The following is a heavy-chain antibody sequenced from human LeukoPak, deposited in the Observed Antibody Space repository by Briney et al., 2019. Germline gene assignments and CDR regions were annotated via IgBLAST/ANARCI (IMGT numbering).Heavy chain of an antibody. CDR1: GFTFSSYG. Sequence: GGSLRLSCAASGFTFSSYGMRWVRQAPGKGLEWVAVISYDGSNKYYADSVKGRFTISRDNSKNTLYLQMNSLRAEDTAVYYCAKARRLFGYFDYWGQGTLVTVSS. D-gene: IGHD2-21*01. CDR2: ISYDGSNK. CDR3: AKARRLFGYFDY. V-gene: IGHV3-30*18. J-gene: IGHJ4*02.